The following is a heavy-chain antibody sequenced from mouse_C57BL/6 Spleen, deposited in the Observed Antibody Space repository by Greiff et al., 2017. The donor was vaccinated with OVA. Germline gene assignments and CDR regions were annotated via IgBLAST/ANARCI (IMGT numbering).Heavy chain of an antibody. D-gene: IGHD4-1*01. Sequence: VQLKESGPGLVKPSQSLSLTCSVTGYSITSGYYWNWIRQFPGNKLEWMGYISYDGSNNYNPSLKNRISITRDTSKNQFFLKLNSVTTEDTATYYCARANWDGGYAMDYWGQGTSVTVSS. V-gene: IGHV3-6*01. CDR2: ISYDGSN. CDR3: ARANWDGGYAMDY. CDR1: GYSITSGYY. J-gene: IGHJ4*01.